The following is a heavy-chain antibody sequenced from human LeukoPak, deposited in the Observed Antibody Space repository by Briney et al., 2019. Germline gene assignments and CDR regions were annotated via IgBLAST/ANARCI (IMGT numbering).Heavy chain of an antibody. CDR2: IYYSGST. V-gene: IGHV4-59*01. Sequence: SETLSLTCTVSGGSISSYYWSWIRQPPGKGLEWIGYIYYSGSTNYNPSLKSRVTISVDTSKNQFSLRLNSVTTADTAVYYCARDDYRGVTNFDPWGQGTLVTVSS. D-gene: IGHD3-10*01. CDR3: ARDDYRGVTNFDP. J-gene: IGHJ5*02. CDR1: GGSISSYY.